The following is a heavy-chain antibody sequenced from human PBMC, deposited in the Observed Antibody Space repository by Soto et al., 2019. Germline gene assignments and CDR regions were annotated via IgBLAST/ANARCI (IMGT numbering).Heavy chain of an antibody. CDR2: ISGSGRST. CDR3: AKAGGIAVPGSHLDY. V-gene: IGHV3-23*01. CDR1: GFTFSSYA. J-gene: IGHJ4*02. Sequence: EVQLLESGGRLVQPGGSLRLSCAASGFTFSSYAMNWVRQAPGKGLEWVSAISGSGRSTDYADSVEGRFTISRDNSKNPLDLQMSSLRAEDTAVYYCAKAGGIAVPGSHLDYWGQGALVTVSS. D-gene: IGHD6-19*01.